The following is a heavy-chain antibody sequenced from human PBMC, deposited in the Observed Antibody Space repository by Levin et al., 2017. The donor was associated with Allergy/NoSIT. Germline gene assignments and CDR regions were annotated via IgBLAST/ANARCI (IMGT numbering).Heavy chain of an antibody. Sequence: GSLRLSCAVYGGSFSGYYWSWIRQPPGKGLEWIGEINHSGSTNYNPSLKSRVTISVDTSKNQFSLKLSSVTAADTAVYYCARGRFPAVAGFLFYWGQGTLVTVSS. CDR2: INHSGST. CDR1: GGSFSGYY. J-gene: IGHJ4*02. V-gene: IGHV4-34*01. CDR3: ARGRFPAVAGFLFY. D-gene: IGHD6-19*01.